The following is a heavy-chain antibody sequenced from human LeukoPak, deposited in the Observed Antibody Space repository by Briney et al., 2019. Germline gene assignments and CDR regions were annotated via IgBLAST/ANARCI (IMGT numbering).Heavy chain of an antibody. D-gene: IGHD3-22*01. CDR2: ISYDGSNK. J-gene: IGHJ4*02. Sequence: GRSLRLYSAASGFTFSSYDMHWVRQAPGKGLEWVAGISYDGSNKYYADSVKGRFTISRDNSKNTLYLQMNSLRAEDTAVYYCASARTYYYDSSGYYEDDYWGQGTLVTVSS. CDR3: ASARTYYYDSSGYYEDDY. V-gene: IGHV3-30-3*01. CDR1: GFTFSSYD.